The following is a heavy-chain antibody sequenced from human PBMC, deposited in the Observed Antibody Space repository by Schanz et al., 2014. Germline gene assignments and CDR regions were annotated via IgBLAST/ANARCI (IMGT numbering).Heavy chain of an antibody. CDR1: GYTFTTYA. J-gene: IGHJ5*02. Sequence: QVQLVQSGAEVKKPGASVRVSCKASGYTFTTYAMSWVRQAPGQGLEWVGWISVYTGNTKYGQKVQGRVTMTADTSTNTAYMELRSLRSDDTAVYYCAKAEDDMVTDSHSRLDPWGQGTLVTVSS. CDR2: ISVYTGNT. V-gene: IGHV1-18*01. D-gene: IGHD3-9*01. CDR3: AKAEDDMVTDSHSRLDP.